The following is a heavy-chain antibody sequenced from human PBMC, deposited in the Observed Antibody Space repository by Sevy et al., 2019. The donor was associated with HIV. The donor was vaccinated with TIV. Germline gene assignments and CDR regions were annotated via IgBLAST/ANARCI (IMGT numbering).Heavy chain of an antibody. CDR3: ARDPRMYGDYLLAYYDY. V-gene: IGHV3-33*01. CDR1: GFTPSTYG. CDR2: IGYDGSYI. Sequence: GGSLRLSCTASGFTPSTYGMHWVRQAPGKGLEWVAVIGYDGSYIYYADSVKGRFTISRGNSKNTLFLQMDSLRAEDTAIYYCARDPRMYGDYLLAYYDYWGQGTLVTVSS. D-gene: IGHD2-8*01. J-gene: IGHJ4*02.